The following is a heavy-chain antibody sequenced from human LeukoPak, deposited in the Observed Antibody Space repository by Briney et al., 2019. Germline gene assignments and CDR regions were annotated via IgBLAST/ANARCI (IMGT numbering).Heavy chain of an antibody. CDR2: IKLDGSEK. V-gene: IGHV3-7*03. J-gene: IGHJ4*02. CDR3: ARDQYDTWSRRGNFDS. CDR1: GFSFSSYG. Sequence: GGSLRLSCAASGFSFSSYGMHWVRQAPGKGLEWVANIKLDGSEKNYVDSVKGRFTISRDNTKNSLYLQMNSLRVEDTAVFYCARDQYDTWSRRGNFDSWGQGTLVIVSS. D-gene: IGHD3-3*01.